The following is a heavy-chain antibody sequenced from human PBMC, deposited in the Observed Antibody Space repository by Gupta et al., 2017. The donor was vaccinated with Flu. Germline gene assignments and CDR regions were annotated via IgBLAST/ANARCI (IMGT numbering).Heavy chain of an antibody. Sequence: GFTFSSYAMHWVRQAPGKGLEWVAVISYDGSKKYDADSVKGRFTISRDNSKNTLYLQMNSLRAEDTAVYYCARDSDSYLDYWGQGTLVTVYS. CDR2: ISYDGSKK. CDR1: GFTFSSYA. J-gene: IGHJ4*02. V-gene: IGHV3-30-3*01. CDR3: ARDSDSYLDY. D-gene: IGHD5-18*01.